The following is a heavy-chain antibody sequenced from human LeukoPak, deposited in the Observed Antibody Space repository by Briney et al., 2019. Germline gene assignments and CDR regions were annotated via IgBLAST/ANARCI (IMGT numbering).Heavy chain of an antibody. V-gene: IGHV3-23*01. D-gene: IGHD5-12*01. CDR3: AKDPSGYNWFDP. J-gene: IGHJ5*02. Sequence: GGSLRLSCAASGFTFSGFAMSWVRQAPGKGLEWVSAISGSGGSTYYADSVKGRFTISRDNSKNTLYLQMNSLRAEDTAVCYCAKDPSGYNWFDPWGQGTLVTVSS. CDR2: ISGSGGST. CDR1: GFTFSGFA.